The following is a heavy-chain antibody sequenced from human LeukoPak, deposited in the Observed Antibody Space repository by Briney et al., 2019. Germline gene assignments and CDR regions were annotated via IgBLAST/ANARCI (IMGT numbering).Heavy chain of an antibody. CDR1: GFTVSSFW. Sequence: GGSLRLSCAASGFTVSSFWMHWVRQAPGKGLLWLSRVNGDGNITTYADSVRGRFTISRDNAKNTLYLQMNGLRAEDTAVYYCARRGLVPAFDIWGQGTMASVTS. D-gene: IGHD3-10*02. J-gene: IGHJ3*02. V-gene: IGHV3-74*01. CDR2: VNGDGNIT. CDR3: ARRGLVPAFDI.